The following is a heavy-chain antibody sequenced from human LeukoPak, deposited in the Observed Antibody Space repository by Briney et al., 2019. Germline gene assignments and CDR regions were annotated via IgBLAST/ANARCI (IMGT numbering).Heavy chain of an antibody. D-gene: IGHD1-26*01. CDR2: INHSGDT. CDR1: GGSFSGYY. Sequence: SSETLSLTCGVSGGSFSGYYWTWIRQPPGKGLEWIGEINHSGDTNSNPSLKSRVTISVDTSKSQFSLKLGSVTAADTAVYYCARGHSASGFDYWGQGALVSVSS. CDR3: ARGHSASGFDY. J-gene: IGHJ4*02. V-gene: IGHV4-34*01.